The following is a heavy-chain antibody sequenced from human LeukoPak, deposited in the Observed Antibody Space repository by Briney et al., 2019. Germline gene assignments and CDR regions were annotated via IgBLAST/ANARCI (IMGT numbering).Heavy chain of an antibody. D-gene: IGHD6-19*01. CDR1: GFTFSTYS. CDR2: ITSPVGRM. CDR3: ATDGRSSGGYGFDY. Sequence: PGGSLRLSCAASGFTFSTYSMNWVRQAPGKGLEWVSSITSPVGRMYYADSLKGRITISRDNARSTLYLQMNSLRAEDTAVYYCATDGRSSGGYGFDYWGEGILVTVSS. V-gene: IGHV3-21*01. J-gene: IGHJ4*02.